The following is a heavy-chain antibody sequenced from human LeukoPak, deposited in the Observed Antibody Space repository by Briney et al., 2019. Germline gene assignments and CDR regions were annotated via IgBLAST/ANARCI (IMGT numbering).Heavy chain of an antibody. Sequence: SETLSLTCTVSGGSVSSGSYYWSWIRQPPGKGLEWIGYIYYSGSTNYNPSLKSRVTISVDTSKNQFSLKLSSVTAADTAVYYCAQLEGEEMYYFDCWGQGTLVTVSS. J-gene: IGHJ4*02. V-gene: IGHV4-61*01. CDR3: AQLEGEEMYYFDC. D-gene: IGHD5-24*01. CDR2: IYYSGST. CDR1: GGSVSSGSYY.